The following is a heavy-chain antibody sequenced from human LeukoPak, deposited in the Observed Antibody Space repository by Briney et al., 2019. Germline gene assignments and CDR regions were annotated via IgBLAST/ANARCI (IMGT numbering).Heavy chain of an antibody. Sequence: EPLKISCKGSGYSFTSYWIGWVRQMPGKGLEWMGIIYPGDSDTRYSPSFQGQVTISADKSISTAYLQWSSLKASDTAMYYCARLLAAAGQGNWFDPWGQGTLVTVSS. J-gene: IGHJ5*02. CDR3: ARLLAAAGQGNWFDP. CDR2: IYPGDSDT. D-gene: IGHD6-13*01. V-gene: IGHV5-51*01. CDR1: GYSFTSYW.